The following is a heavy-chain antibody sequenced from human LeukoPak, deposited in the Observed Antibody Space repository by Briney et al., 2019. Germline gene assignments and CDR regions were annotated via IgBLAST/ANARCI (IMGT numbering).Heavy chain of an antibody. D-gene: IGHD3-10*01. CDR2: ISGSGGST. CDR1: GFTFSSYG. CDR3: AKKGVDWFGEYYIDY. Sequence: GGSLRLSCAASGFTFSSYGMSWVRQAPGKGLEWVSAISGSGGSTYYADSVKGRFTISRDNSKNTLYLQMNSLRAEDTAVYYCAKKGVDWFGEYYIDYWRQGTLVTVSS. V-gene: IGHV3-23*01. J-gene: IGHJ4*02.